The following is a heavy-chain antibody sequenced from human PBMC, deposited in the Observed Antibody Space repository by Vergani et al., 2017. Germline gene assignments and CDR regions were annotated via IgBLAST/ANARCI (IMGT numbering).Heavy chain of an antibody. D-gene: IGHD3-10*01. Sequence: QVQLVESGGGVVQPGRSLRLSCAASGFTFSSYGMHWVRQAPGKGLEWVAVISYDGSNKYYADSVKGRFTISRDNSKNTLYLQMNSLRAEDTAVYYCAKAPVPLWFGELLSKQDHNWFDPWGQGTLVTVSS. CDR3: AKAPVPLWFGELLSKQDHNWFDP. CDR2: ISYDGSNK. CDR1: GFTFSSYG. V-gene: IGHV3-30*18. J-gene: IGHJ5*02.